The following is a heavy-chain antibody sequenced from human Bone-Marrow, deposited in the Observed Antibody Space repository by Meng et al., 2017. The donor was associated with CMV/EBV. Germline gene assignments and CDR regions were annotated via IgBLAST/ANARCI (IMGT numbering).Heavy chain of an antibody. CDR1: GGSISSYY. CDR2: IYYSGST. CDR3: ARMTTVKGGDYFDY. V-gene: IGHV4-59*01. J-gene: IGHJ4*02. D-gene: IGHD4-11*01. Sequence: GSLRLSCTVSGGSISSYYWSWIQQPPGKGLEWIGYIYYSGSTNYNPSLKSRVTISVDTSKNQFSLKLSSVTAADTAVYYCARMTTVKGGDYFDYWGQGTLVTVSS.